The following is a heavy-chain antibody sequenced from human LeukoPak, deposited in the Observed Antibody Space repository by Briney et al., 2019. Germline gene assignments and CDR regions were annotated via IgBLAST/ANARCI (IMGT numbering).Heavy chain of an antibody. CDR3: ARTKERWLQLASWDY. D-gene: IGHD5-24*01. Sequence: GGSLRLSCTTSGFTLGDYAMSWFRQAPRKGLEWVGFIRSKAFGGTTEFAASVKGRFTISTDDSKNIAYLQMNSLKTEDTAVYYCARTKERWLQLASWDYWSQGTLVTVSS. V-gene: IGHV3-49*03. J-gene: IGHJ4*02. CDR2: IRSKAFGGTT. CDR1: GFTLGDYA.